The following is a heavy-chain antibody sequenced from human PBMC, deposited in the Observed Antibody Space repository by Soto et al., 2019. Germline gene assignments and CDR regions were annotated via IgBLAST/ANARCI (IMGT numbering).Heavy chain of an antibody. Sequence: GGSLRLSCAASGFTFSSYEMNWVRQAPGKGLEWVSSISSSSSYIYYADSVKGRFTISRDNAKNSLYLQMNSLRAEDTAVYYCARAFDGSGSYYTFDYWGQGTLVTVSS. J-gene: IGHJ4*02. D-gene: IGHD3-10*01. CDR2: ISSSSSYI. CDR1: GFTFSSYE. V-gene: IGHV3-21*01. CDR3: ARAFDGSGSYYTFDY.